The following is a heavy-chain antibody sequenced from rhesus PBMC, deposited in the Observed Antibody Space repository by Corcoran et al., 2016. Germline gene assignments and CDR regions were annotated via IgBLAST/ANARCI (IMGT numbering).Heavy chain of an antibody. V-gene: IGHV1-111*02. D-gene: IGHD2-39*02. Sequence: VQLVQSGAEVKKPGASVKISCKASGYTFTDHYLTWVRPAPGTGLEWMGSVDPEDGEKDYAKQVQDRVTITADRSTDTAYMERSSLRSEDTAVYYCATDCSGGVCSFDYWGQGVLVTVSS. CDR1: GYTFTDHY. J-gene: IGHJ4*01. CDR3: ATDCSGGVCSFDY. CDR2: VDPEDGEK.